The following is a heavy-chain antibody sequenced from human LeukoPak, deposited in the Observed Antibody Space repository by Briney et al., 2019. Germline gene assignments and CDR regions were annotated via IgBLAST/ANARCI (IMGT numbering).Heavy chain of an antibody. CDR2: IYYSGST. V-gene: IGHV4-39*01. D-gene: IGHD3-22*01. J-gene: IGHJ4*02. Sequence: SETLSLTCTDSGGSISSSSYYWGWIRQPPGKGLEWIGSIYYSGSTYYNPSLKSRVTISVDTSKNQFSLKLSSVTAADTAVYYCARRSYYDSSGIFDYWGQGTLVTVSS. CDR1: GGSISSSSYY. CDR3: ARRSYYDSSGIFDY.